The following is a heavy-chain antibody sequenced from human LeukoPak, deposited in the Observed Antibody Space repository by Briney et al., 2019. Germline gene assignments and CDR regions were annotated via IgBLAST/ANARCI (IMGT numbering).Heavy chain of an antibody. V-gene: IGHV1-69*13. J-gene: IGHJ3*02. CDR3: AREDIVVVPAAIFVGAFDI. Sequence: GASVKVSCKASGGTFSSYAISWVRQAPGQGLEWMGGIIPIFGTANYAQKFQGRDTITADESTSTAYMELSSLRSEDTAVYYCAREDIVVVPAAIFVGAFDIWGQGTMVTVSS. CDR1: GGTFSSYA. D-gene: IGHD2-2*02. CDR2: IIPIFGTA.